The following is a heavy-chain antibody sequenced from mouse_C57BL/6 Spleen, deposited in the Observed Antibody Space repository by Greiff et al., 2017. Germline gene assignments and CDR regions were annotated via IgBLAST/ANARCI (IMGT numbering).Heavy chain of an antibody. CDR1: GYTFSDYG. CDR3: ASPPSTMIPASWFSY. J-gene: IGHJ3*01. Sequence: EVQLVESGGGLVKPGGSLKLSCAASGYTFSDYGMHWVSQAPEKGLEWVAYISSGSSTIYYADTVKGRVTLARDNAKNTLFLQTTSLRSEDTAMYYCASPPSTMIPASWFSYWGQGTLVSVSA. V-gene: IGHV5-17*01. CDR2: ISSGSSTI. D-gene: IGHD2-4*01.